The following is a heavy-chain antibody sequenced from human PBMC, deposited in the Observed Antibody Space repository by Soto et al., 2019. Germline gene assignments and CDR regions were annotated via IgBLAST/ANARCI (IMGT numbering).Heavy chain of an antibody. CDR2: ISPQSGGT. V-gene: IGHV1-2*02. D-gene: IGHD5-18*01. Sequence: DSVKVSCKASGYTFSDYYVHWLRQAPGQGLEWMGWISPQSGGTHFSPKFEGRVTLTTDTSISTAFMVLSRLTSDDTAGYYCASGPRTQLWFPNAVCGQGTLITVSS. J-gene: IGHJ1*01. CDR1: GYTFSDYY. CDR3: ASGPRTQLWFPNAV.